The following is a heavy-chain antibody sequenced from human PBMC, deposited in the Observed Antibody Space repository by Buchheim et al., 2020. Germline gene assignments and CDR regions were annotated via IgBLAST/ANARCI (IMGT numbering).Heavy chain of an antibody. CDR2: IKEDGSDK. Sequence: EVQLVESGGGLVQPGGSLRLSCAASGFTFSTYWMSWVRQAPGKGLEWVANIKEDGSDKYYVDSVKGRFTVSRDNATNSRYLQLNSLRSEDTAVYYCARDFWWLWDYWGQGTL. J-gene: IGHJ4*02. D-gene: IGHD2-15*01. CDR3: ARDFWWLWDY. CDR1: GFTFSTYW. V-gene: IGHV3-7*01.